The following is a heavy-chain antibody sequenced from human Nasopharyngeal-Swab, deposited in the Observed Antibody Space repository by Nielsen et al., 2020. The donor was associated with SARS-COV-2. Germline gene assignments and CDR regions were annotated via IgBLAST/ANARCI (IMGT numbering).Heavy chain of an antibody. Sequence: GGSLRLSCAASGFTFSSYSMNWVRQAPGKGLEWVSSISSSSSYIYYADSVKGRFTISRDNAKNTLYLQMNSLRVEDTAVYFCARDFGYCRGGACTYFGMDVWGQGTTVTVSS. CDR2: ISSSSSYI. J-gene: IGHJ6*02. CDR3: ARDFGYCRGGACTYFGMDV. V-gene: IGHV3-21*01. D-gene: IGHD2-15*01. CDR1: GFTFSSYS.